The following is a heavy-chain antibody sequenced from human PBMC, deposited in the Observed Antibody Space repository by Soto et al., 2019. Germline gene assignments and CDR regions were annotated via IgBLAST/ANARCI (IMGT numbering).Heavy chain of an antibody. CDR2: INQDGSEK. V-gene: IGHV3-7*01. Sequence: HPGWSLRLSCAASGFTVSSYWMDWVRKAPGKGLEWVANINQDGSEKQYVDSVKGRFTISRDNAKNSLYLQMSSLTAEDSALYYCERSLEYWGQGTRVPVCS. CDR1: GFTVSSYW. J-gene: IGHJ4*02. CDR3: ERSLEY.